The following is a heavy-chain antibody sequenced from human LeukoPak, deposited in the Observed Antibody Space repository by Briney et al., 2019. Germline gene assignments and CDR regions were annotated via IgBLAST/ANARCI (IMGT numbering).Heavy chain of an antibody. CDR3: ARASKVATTCIDY. CDR1: GFTFSSYS. J-gene: IGHJ4*02. V-gene: IGHV3-21*01. Sequence: GGSLRLSCAASGFTFSSYSMNWVRQAPGKGLEWVSSISSSSSYIYYADSVKGRFTISRDNAKNSLYLQMNSLRAEDTAVYYCARASKVATTCIDYWGQGTLVTVSS. CDR2: ISSSSSYI. D-gene: IGHD5-12*01.